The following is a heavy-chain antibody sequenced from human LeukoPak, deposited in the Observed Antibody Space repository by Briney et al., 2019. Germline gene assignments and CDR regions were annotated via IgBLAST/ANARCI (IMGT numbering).Heavy chain of an antibody. CDR3: ASVSYSSSWYRDY. J-gene: IGHJ4*02. D-gene: IGHD6-13*01. CDR1: GGTFSSYA. Sequence: SVTVSCKSSGGTFSSYAISWVRQAPGQGLEWMGRIIPILGIANYAQKFQGRVTITADKSTSTAYMELSSLRSEDTAVYYCASVSYSSSWYRDYWGQGTLVTVSS. CDR2: IIPILGIA. V-gene: IGHV1-69*04.